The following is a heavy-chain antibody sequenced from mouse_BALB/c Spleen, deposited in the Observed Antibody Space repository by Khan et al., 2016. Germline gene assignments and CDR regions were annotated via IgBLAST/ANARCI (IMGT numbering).Heavy chain of an antibody. D-gene: IGHD3-3*01. CDR2: IRNKANHHAT. J-gene: IGHJ3*01. CDR3: AARREGPFDY. V-gene: IGHV6-6*01. Sequence: EVKLEESGGGLVQPGGSMKLSCAASGFTFSDAWMDWVRQSPEKGLEWVAEIRNKANHHATYYAEYVKGRFSISWDDSKGTDYLQLTNLRPEDTAIYFGAARREGPFDYWGQGPLVTVPA. CDR1: GFTFSDAW.